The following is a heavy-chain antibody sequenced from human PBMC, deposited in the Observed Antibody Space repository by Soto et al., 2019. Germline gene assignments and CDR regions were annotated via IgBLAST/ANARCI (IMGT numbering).Heavy chain of an antibody. CDR2: ISATGIST. Sequence: PGGSLRLSCAASGFTFATYAMSWVRQAPGKGLEWVSAISATGISTHHADSVKGRVTISRDNSANTLSLEMSSLTAEDTAVYYCARDKDTSSWTGFDFWGHGTLVTVSS. D-gene: IGHD1-1*01. V-gene: IGHV3-23*01. CDR1: GFTFATYA. J-gene: IGHJ4*01. CDR3: ARDKDTSSWTGFDF.